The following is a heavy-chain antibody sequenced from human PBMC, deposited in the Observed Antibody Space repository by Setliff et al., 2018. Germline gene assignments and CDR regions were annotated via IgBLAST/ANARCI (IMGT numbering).Heavy chain of an antibody. CDR3: AKDVGDGYGVDAYASGGFDI. D-gene: IGHD5-18*01. Sequence: SETLSLTCAVSGYSISSAYYWGWIRQTPGKWLEWIGSIFHSGRSYYNPSLKSRVTMSVDTSKSQFSLKLSSVTAADTAVYYCAKDVGDGYGVDAYASGGFDIWGQGTLVTVSS. CDR1: GYSISSAYY. V-gene: IGHV4-38-2*02. J-gene: IGHJ3*02. CDR2: IFHSGRS.